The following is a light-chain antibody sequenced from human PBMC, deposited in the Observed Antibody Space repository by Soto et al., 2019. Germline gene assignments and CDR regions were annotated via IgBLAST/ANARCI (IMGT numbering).Light chain of an antibody. V-gene: IGKV3-20*01. Sequence: EIVLTQSPGTLSLSPGERATLSCRASQSVSSSYLAWYQQKPGQAPRLLIYGASSRATGIPGRFSGSGSGTDFTLTISSLQSEDFAVYYCQHYNNWPLTFGGGTKVEIK. CDR3: QHYNNWPLT. CDR2: GAS. J-gene: IGKJ4*01. CDR1: QSVSSSY.